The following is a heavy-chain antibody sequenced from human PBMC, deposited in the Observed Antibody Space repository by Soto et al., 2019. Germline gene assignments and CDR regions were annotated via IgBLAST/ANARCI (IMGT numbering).Heavy chain of an antibody. CDR1: GLSVSDKY. CDR3: AREGYAYGLDF. Sequence: VQLVQTGGGLIKPGGSLSLSCAASGLSVSDKYMSWVRQAPGKGLEWVSLTYTGGNSYFADFVKGRFIVSRDISKNTLFLHMNSLAAEETAVYYCAREGYAYGLDFWGQGSLVTVSS. CDR2: TYTGGNS. V-gene: IGHV3-53*02. J-gene: IGHJ4*02. D-gene: IGHD3-10*01.